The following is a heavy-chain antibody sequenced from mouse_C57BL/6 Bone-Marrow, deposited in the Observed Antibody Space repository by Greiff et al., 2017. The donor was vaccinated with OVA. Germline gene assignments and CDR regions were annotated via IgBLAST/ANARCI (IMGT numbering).Heavy chain of an antibody. J-gene: IGHJ2*01. CDR2: ISTYYGDA. V-gene: IGHV1-67*01. CDR1: GYTFTDYA. Sequence: QVQLKQSGPELVRPGVSVKISCKGSGYTFTDYAMHWVKQSHAKSLEWIGVISTYYGDASYNQKFKDKAIMTVDKSSSTAYMELARLTSEDSAVYYCASGHFDYWGQGTTLTVSS. CDR3: ASGHFDY.